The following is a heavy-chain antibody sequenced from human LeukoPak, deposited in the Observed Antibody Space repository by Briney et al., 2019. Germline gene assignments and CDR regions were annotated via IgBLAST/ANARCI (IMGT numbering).Heavy chain of an antibody. Sequence: ASVKVSCKASGYTFTSYGVSWVRQAPGQGLEWMGWISACNGNTNYAQKPQGRVTMTTDTSTSTAYMELRSLRSDDTAVYYCARSFPHVVVVPAAIPLDYWGQGTLVTVSS. V-gene: IGHV1-18*01. CDR3: ARSFPHVVVVPAAIPLDY. CDR2: ISACNGNT. J-gene: IGHJ4*02. D-gene: IGHD2-2*02. CDR1: GYTFTSYG.